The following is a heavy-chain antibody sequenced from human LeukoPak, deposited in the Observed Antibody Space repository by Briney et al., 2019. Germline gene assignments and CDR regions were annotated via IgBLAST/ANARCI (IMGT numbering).Heavy chain of an antibody. J-gene: IGHJ4*02. CDR2: IYYSGST. Sequence: SETLSLTCTVSGGSISCYYWSWIRQPPGKGLEWIGYIYYSGSTNYNPSLKSRVTISVDTSKNQFSLKLSSVTAADTAVYYCARLDCSGGSCYDGFDDYWGQGTLVTVSS. CDR3: ARLDCSGGSCYDGFDDY. V-gene: IGHV4-59*08. D-gene: IGHD2-15*01. CDR1: GGSISCYY.